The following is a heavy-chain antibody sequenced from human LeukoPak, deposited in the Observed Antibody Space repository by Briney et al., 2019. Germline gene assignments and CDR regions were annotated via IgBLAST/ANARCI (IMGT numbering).Heavy chain of an antibody. CDR3: ARSSRGVTDH. CDR1: GGSISSYY. CDR2: IYYSGST. Sequence: SETLSLTCTVSGGSISSYYWSWIRQPPGKGLEWIGYIYYSGSTNYNPSLKSRVTISVDTSKDQFSLKLSSVTAADTAVYYCARSSRGVTDHWGQGTLVTVSS. V-gene: IGHV4-59*01. D-gene: IGHD2-21*02. J-gene: IGHJ4*02.